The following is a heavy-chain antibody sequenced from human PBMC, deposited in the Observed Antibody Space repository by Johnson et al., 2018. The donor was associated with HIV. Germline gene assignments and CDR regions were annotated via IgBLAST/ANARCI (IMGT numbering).Heavy chain of an antibody. J-gene: IGHJ3*02. V-gene: IGHV3-53*01. Sequence: EVQLVESGGGLIQPGGSVRLSCVASGFIVTNYYMSWVRQAPGKGLEWVSVIYSGGRTYYADSVKGRFTISRDNSKNTLYLQMNSLRAEDTAVYYCARGLRSGIVVVYDAFDIWGQGTMVTVSS. CDR3: ARGLRSGIVVVYDAFDI. D-gene: IGHD3-22*01. CDR1: GFIVTNYY. CDR2: IYSGGRT.